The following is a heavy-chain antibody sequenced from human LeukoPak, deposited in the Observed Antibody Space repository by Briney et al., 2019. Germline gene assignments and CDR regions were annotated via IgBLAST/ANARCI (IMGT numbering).Heavy chain of an antibody. D-gene: IGHD3-10*01. CDR3: ASTMIKLWFEESNYGMDV. J-gene: IGHJ6*02. CDR2: IHPNSGDT. V-gene: IGHV1-2*02. Sequence: ASVKVSCKASGHTFTGYYIHWVRQAPGQGLEWMGWIHPNSGDTMYAQKFRGRVTMTRDTSITTAYMEVSRLRSDDTAVYYCASTMIKLWFEESNYGMDVWGQGTTVTVSS. CDR1: GHTFTGYY.